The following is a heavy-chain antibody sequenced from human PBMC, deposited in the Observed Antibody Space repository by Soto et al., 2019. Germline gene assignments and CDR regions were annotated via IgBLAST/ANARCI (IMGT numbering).Heavy chain of an antibody. D-gene: IGHD2-15*01. CDR2: IIPIFGTA. Sequence: ASVKVSCKASGGTFSSYAISWVRQAPGQGLEWVGGIIPIFGTANYAQKFQGRVTITADESTSTAYMELSSLRSEDTAVYYCARGRNPYRSGGSCRGDWFDPWGQGTLVTVSS. CDR3: ARGRNPYRSGGSCRGDWFDP. J-gene: IGHJ5*02. CDR1: GGTFSSYA. V-gene: IGHV1-69*13.